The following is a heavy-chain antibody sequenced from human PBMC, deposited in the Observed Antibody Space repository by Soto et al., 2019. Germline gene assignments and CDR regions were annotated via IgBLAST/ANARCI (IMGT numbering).Heavy chain of an antibody. CDR3: ARDKYDSSAKIEGFDY. CDR1: GFTFSDYY. V-gene: IGHV3-11*05. J-gene: IGHJ4*02. CDR2: ISSSSSYT. D-gene: IGHD3-22*01. Sequence: LRLSCAASGFTFSDYYMSWIRQAPGKGLEWVSYISSSSSYTNYADSVKGRFTISRDNAKNSLYLQMNSLRAEDTAVYYCARDKYDSSAKIEGFDYWGQGTLVTVSS.